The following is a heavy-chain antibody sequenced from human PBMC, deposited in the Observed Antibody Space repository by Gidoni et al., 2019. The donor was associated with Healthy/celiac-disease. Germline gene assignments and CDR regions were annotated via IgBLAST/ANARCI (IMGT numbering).Heavy chain of an antibody. Sequence: QVQLVESGGGVVQPGRSLRLSCDASGFTFSSYAMHWVRQAPGKGLGWVAVISYDGSNKYYADSVKGRFTISRDNSKNTLYLQMNSLRAEDTAVYYCARGVSYYYGMDVWGQGTTVTVSS. CDR2: ISYDGSNK. CDR1: GFTFSSYA. V-gene: IGHV3-30*04. CDR3: ARGVSYYYGMDV. D-gene: IGHD3-16*01. J-gene: IGHJ6*02.